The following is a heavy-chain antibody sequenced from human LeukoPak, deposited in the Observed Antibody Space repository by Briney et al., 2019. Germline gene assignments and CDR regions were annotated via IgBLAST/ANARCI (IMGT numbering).Heavy chain of an antibody. Sequence: SETLSLTYTVSGGSISSGDYYWSWIRRPPGKGLEWIGYIYYSGSTYYNPSLKSRVTISVDTSKNQFSLKLSSVTAADTAVYYCARDLLNEGNHLDYWGQGTLVTVSS. J-gene: IGHJ4*02. V-gene: IGHV4-30-4*01. D-gene: IGHD4-23*01. CDR1: GGSISSGDYY. CDR2: IYYSGST. CDR3: ARDLLNEGNHLDY.